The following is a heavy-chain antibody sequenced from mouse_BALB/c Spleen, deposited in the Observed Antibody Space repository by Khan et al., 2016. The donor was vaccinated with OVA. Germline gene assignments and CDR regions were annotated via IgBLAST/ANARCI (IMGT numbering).Heavy chain of an antibody. Sequence: QVQLQQPGAELVKPGASVKLSCKASGYTFTSYYMYWVKQRPGQGLEWIGEINPSNGGTNFNEKFKSMATLTVDKSSRTAYMQLSSLTSEDSAVYYCTRSGDYVTFDYWCQGTTLPVSS. CDR3: TRSGDYVTFDY. V-gene: IGHV1S81*02. CDR2: INPSNGGT. CDR1: GYTFTSYY. J-gene: IGHJ2*01. D-gene: IGHD2-13*01.